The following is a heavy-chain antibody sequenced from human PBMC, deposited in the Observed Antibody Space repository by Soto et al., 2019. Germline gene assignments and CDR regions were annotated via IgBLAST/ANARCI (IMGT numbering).Heavy chain of an antibody. CDR1: GLTFSDYH. CDR3: ANGGPRGIFYF. J-gene: IGHJ4*02. V-gene: IGHV3-72*01. CDR2: ARNDPNPRIT. Sequence: LRLSCVASGLTFSDYHMDWVRQAPGKGLEWIGRARNDPNPRITDHAASVRGRFTTSRDDSKNSLYLQMNSLKAEDTAVYYCANGGPRGIFYFWGQGSPVPVSS. D-gene: IGHD2-8*01.